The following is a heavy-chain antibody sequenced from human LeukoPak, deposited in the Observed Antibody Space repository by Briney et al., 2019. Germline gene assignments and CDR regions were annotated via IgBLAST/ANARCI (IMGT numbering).Heavy chain of an antibody. CDR2: INPSGGST. D-gene: IGHD2-2*01. V-gene: IGHV1-46*01. CDR1: GYTLTELS. Sequence: ASVKVSCKVSGYTLTELSMHWVRQAPGQGLEWMGIINPSGGSTSYAQKFQGRVTMTRDTSTSTVYMELSSLRSEDTAVYYCARDLGKYCSSTSCRGVWFDPWGQGTLVTVSS. CDR3: ARDLGKYCSSTSCRGVWFDP. J-gene: IGHJ5*02.